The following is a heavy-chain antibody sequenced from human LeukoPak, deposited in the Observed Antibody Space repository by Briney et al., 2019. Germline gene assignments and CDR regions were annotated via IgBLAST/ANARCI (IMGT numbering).Heavy chain of an antibody. V-gene: IGHV4-30-2*01. CDR1: GGSISSGGYY. D-gene: IGHD6-13*01. Sequence: SQTLSLTCTVSGGSISSGGYYWSWIRQPPGKGLEWIGYIYHSGSTYYNPSLKSRVTISVDRSKNQFSLKLSSVTAADTAVYYCARAGSAAAGTVDYWGQGTLVTVSS. CDR3: ARAGSAAAGTVDY. J-gene: IGHJ4*02. CDR2: IYHSGST.